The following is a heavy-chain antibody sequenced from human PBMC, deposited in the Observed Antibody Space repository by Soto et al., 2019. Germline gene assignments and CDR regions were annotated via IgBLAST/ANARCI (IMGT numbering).Heavy chain of an antibody. CDR2: MNPNSGNT. CDR1: GYTFTGYD. J-gene: IGHJ4*02. V-gene: IGHV1-8*01. CDR3: AGEKVGTTGIDF. D-gene: IGHD1-26*01. Sequence: QAQLVQSGAEVKKPGASVKVSCKASGYTFTGYDINWVRQATGQGLEWMGWMNPNSGNTGYAQNSQGRVTMTRDTSMTTSYMELTSLRDDVSAVYYCAGEKVGTTGIDFWRQGTLVTVSS.